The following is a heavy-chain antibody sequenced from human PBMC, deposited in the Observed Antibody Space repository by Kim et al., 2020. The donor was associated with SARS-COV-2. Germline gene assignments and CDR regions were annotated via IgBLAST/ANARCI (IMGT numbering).Heavy chain of an antibody. CDR3: ARGVVPAASLYFDS. J-gene: IGHJ4*02. D-gene: IGHD2-2*01. CDR2: MNPNSGNT. CDR1: GYTFTSYD. V-gene: IGHV1-8*01. Sequence: ASVKVSCKASGYTFTSYDINWVRQATGQGLEWMGWMNPNSGNTGYAQKFQGRVTMTRNTSISKAYLELSSLSAEDTAVYYCARGVVPAASLYFDSWGQGTLVTVSS.